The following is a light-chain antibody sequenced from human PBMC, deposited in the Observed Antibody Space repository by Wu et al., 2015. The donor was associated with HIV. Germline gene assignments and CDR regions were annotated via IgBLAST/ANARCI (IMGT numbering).Light chain of an antibody. Sequence: EVVMTQSPVTLSVSPGERVTLSCRASQSVGGDVAWYQQKPGQAPRLLIFGAVTRTTGIPARFSGSGSGTDFTLTISGLQSEDFAVYYCHQYGHSPRTFGQGTKVEIK. CDR1: QSVGGD. J-gene: IGKJ1*01. CDR3: HQYGHSPRT. V-gene: IGKV3-15*01. CDR2: GAV.